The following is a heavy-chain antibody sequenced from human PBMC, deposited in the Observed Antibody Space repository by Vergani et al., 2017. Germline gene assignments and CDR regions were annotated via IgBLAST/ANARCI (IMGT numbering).Heavy chain of an antibody. CDR3: ARVPGGYWARYFDY. CDR1: GFTFSSYS. D-gene: IGHD3-22*01. J-gene: IGHJ4*02. Sequence: EVQLVESGGGLVQPGGSLRLSCAASGFTFSSYSMNWVRQAPGKGLEWVSYISSSSSTIYYADSVKGRFTISRDNAKNSLYLQMNSLRAEDTTVYYCARVPGGYWARYFDYWGQGTLVTVSS. CDR2: ISSSSSTI. V-gene: IGHV3-48*01.